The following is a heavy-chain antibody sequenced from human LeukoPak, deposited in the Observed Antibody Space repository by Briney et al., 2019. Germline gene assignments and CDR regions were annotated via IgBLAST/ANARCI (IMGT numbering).Heavy chain of an antibody. CDR2: ISGSGGST. J-gene: IGHJ4*02. D-gene: IGHD3-10*01. V-gene: IGHV3-23*01. CDR3: ASGTRGYYGSGDPDLDY. Sequence: GGSLRLSCAASGFTFSSYAMSWVRQAPGKGLEWVSAISGSGGSTYYADSVKGRFTISRDNSKNTLYLQMNSLRAEDTAVYYCASGTRGYYGSGDPDLDYWGQGTLVTVSS. CDR1: GFTFSSYA.